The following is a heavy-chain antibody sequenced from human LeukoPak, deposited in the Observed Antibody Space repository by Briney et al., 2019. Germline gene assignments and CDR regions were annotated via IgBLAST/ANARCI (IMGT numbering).Heavy chain of an antibody. D-gene: IGHD3-22*01. CDR1: GDSISSINW. V-gene: IGHV4-4*02. CDR2: IHHSGKT. CDR3: AREPYYYDSSGYYYYYYYMDV. Sequence: SETLSLTCAVSGDSISSINWWTWVRLSPEKGLEWIGEIHHSGKTNYNPSLKSRVNISLDKSKNHFSLRVNSVVAADTAIYYCAREPYYYDSSGYYYYYYYMDVWGKGTTVTISS. J-gene: IGHJ6*03.